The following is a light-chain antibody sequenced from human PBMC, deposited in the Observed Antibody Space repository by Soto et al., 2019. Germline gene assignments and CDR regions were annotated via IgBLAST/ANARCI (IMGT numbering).Light chain of an antibody. CDR2: KAS. J-gene: IGKJ1*01. CDR3: QQYNSYWT. Sequence: DIQMTHSASTLSASVGDRVTITCRASQSISSYLAWYQQKPGEAPKLLIHKASSLETGVPSRFSGSGSGTEFTLTISSLQPDDCATYYCQQYNSYWTFGQGTKVDIK. V-gene: IGKV1-5*03. CDR1: QSISSY.